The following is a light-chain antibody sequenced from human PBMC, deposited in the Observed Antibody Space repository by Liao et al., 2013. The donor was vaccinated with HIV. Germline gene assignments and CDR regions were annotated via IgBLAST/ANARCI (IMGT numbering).Light chain of an antibody. CDR1: ALPKQY. CDR3: QVWDDNSNHWV. J-gene: IGLJ3*02. V-gene: IGLV3-21*02. Sequence: SYELTQPPSVSVSPGQTARITCSGDALPKQYAYWYQQKPGQAPVMVIYYDKERPSGIPERVSGSNSGNTATLTISGVEAGDEADYYCQVWDDNSNHWVFGGGTKLTVL. CDR2: YDK.